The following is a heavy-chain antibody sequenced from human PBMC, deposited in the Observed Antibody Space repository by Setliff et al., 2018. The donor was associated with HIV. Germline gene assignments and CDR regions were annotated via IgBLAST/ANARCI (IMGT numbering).Heavy chain of an antibody. CDR3: ARAKTIGVSAVFFDP. J-gene: IGHJ5*02. D-gene: IGHD3-3*01. CDR1: GGSMNSDSYS. CDR2: IYVGGSV. V-gene: IGHV4-61*09. Sequence: PSATLSLTCTVSGGSMNSDSYSWTWLRQPAGKGPELIGHIYVGGSVIYNPSLASRVTISMVPSKNQFSLDLSSVTAADTAKYYCARAKTIGVSAVFFDPWGQGRPVTVPQ.